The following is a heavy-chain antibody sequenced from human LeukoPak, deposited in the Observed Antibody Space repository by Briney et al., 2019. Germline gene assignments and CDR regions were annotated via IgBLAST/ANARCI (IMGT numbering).Heavy chain of an antibody. CDR3: ARDHSSSSQLLDY. Sequence: ASVKVSCKASGYTFTGYYMHWVRQAPGQGLEWMGWINPNSGGTNYAQKFQGRFTMTTDTSTNTAYIELRNLRSDDTAVYYCARDHSSSSQLLDYWGQGTLVTVSS. V-gene: IGHV1-2*02. D-gene: IGHD2-2*01. CDR2: INPNSGGT. CDR1: GYTFTGYY. J-gene: IGHJ4*02.